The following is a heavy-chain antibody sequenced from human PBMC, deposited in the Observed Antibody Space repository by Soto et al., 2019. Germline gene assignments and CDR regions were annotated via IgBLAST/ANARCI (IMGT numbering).Heavy chain of an antibody. J-gene: IGHJ4*02. CDR2: VVPIFDTT. D-gene: IGHD2-21*01. CDR3: ARDRGGHNEYYFDY. Sequence: VASVKGSCKASGGTFSSYGISWLRQALGQGLEWIGGVVPIFDTTNYAQKFQGRVTITADESTSTAYMELTSLRSEDTAVYFCARDRGGHNEYYFDYWGQGTLVPVSS. V-gene: IGHV1-69*13. CDR1: GGTFSSYG.